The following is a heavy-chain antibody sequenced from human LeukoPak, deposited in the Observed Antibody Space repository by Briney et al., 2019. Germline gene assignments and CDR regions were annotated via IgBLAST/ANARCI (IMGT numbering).Heavy chain of an antibody. V-gene: IGHV3-23*01. CDR2: ISGSGGDT. D-gene: IGHD3-3*01. Sequence: PGGSLRLSCAASGFTFSSYAMSWVRQAPGKGLEWVSAISGSGGDTYYAESVKGRFTISRDNSKNTLYLQMNSLRAEDTAIYYCAKPYNFWSGHWYYWGQGTLVTVSS. CDR1: GFTFSSYA. J-gene: IGHJ4*02. CDR3: AKPYNFWSGHWYY.